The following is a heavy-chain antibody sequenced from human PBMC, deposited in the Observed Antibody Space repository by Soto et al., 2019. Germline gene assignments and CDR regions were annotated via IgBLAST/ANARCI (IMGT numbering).Heavy chain of an antibody. Sequence: GGSLRLSCAASGFTFSTYNMNWVRQAPGKGLEWISHISSSSGSIYYADAVTGRFTISRDNAKNSLYLQMNSLRAEDTAVYHCARATYYNFWSGTYQQHYYMDVWGKGTTVTVSS. D-gene: IGHD3-3*01. CDR3: ARATYYNFWSGTYQQHYYMDV. J-gene: IGHJ6*03. V-gene: IGHV3-48*01. CDR1: GFTFSTYN. CDR2: ISSSSGSI.